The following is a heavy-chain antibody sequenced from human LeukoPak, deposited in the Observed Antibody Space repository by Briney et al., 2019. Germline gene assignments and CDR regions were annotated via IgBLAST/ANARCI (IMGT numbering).Heavy chain of an antibody. CDR3: ARNDAFDI. V-gene: IGHV4-30-2*02. CDR2: IYHSGST. Sequence: SQTLSLTCAVSGDSISSDGYSWSWIRQPPGKGLEWIGYIYHSGSTYYTPSLKSRVTISVDTSKNQFSLKLSSVTAADTAVYYCARNDAFDIWGQGTMVTVSS. J-gene: IGHJ3*02. CDR1: GDSISSDGYS.